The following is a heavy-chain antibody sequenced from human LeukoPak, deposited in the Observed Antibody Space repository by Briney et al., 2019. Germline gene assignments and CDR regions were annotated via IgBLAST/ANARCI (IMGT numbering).Heavy chain of an antibody. CDR2: INPSGGST. Sequence: ASVRVSCKASGYTFTSYYMHWVRQAPGQGLEWMGIINPSGGSTTYAQKFQGRVTMTRDTSTSTVYMELSSLRSEDTAVYYCATVPGVRFQPYWGQGTLVTVSS. CDR3: ATVPGVRFQPY. J-gene: IGHJ4*02. CDR1: GYTFTSYY. V-gene: IGHV1-46*01. D-gene: IGHD3-3*01.